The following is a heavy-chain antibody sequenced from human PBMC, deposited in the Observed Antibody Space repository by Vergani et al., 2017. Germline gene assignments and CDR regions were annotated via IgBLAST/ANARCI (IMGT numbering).Heavy chain of an antibody. CDR3: AKEWYNNWFDH. CDR2: IRWNSGSI. D-gene: IGHD1-1*01. CDR1: GFPFDDYA. Sequence: EVQLVESGGGLVQPGRSLRLSCAASGFPFDDYAMHWVRHAPGKGLEWVAGIRWNSGSIGYADSVKGRFTISRDNAKNSLYLQMNSLRAEDTAVYYCAKEWYNNWFDHWGQGTLVTVSS. J-gene: IGHJ5*02. V-gene: IGHV3-9*01.